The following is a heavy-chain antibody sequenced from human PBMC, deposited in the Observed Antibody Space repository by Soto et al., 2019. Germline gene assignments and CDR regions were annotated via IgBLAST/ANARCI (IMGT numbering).Heavy chain of an antibody. Sequence: QVQLVQSGAELKKPGSSVKVSCKASGDTFSGYPINWVRQAPGEGLEWMGRIIPVFGTTNDAQRFEGRVTFTADESTHTAYRELRGLLSEDTAVYYCARDGGLGELKYWDPGNLVTVSS. V-gene: IGHV1-69*18. CDR3: ARDGGLGELKY. CDR1: GDTFSGYP. CDR2: IIPVFGTT. D-gene: IGHD1-7*01. J-gene: IGHJ4*02.